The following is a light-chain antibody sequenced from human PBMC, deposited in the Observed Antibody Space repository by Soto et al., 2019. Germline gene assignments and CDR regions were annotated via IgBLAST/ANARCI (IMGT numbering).Light chain of an antibody. CDR2: EVS. CDR3: SSFTNTITRYA. CDR1: SSDVGGYNY. V-gene: IGLV2-14*01. J-gene: IGLJ1*01. Sequence: QAVVTQPASVSGSPGQSITISCTGTSSDVGGYNYVSWFQHHPGKAPKLIIYEVSYRPSGVSARFSGSKSGDTASLTISGLQAEDEADYYCSSFTNTITRYAFGTGTKLTVL.